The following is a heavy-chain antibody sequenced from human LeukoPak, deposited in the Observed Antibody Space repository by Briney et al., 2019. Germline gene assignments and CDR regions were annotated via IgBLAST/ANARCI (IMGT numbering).Heavy chain of an antibody. V-gene: IGHV4-61*02. Sequence: MPSQTLSLTCTVSGGSISSGSYYWSWIRQPAGKGLEWIGRIHTSGSTLYDPSLKSRVTLSLDTSKNQFSLKLSSVTAADTAMYYCARGPAMEATYFERWGQGILVTVSS. CDR1: GGSISSGSYY. D-gene: IGHD1-26*01. CDR3: ARGPAMEATYFER. J-gene: IGHJ4*02. CDR2: IHTSGST.